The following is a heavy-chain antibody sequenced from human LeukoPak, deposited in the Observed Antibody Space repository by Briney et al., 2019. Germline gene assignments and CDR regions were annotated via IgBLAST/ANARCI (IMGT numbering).Heavy chain of an antibody. Sequence: PSESLSLTCTLSGGSISSDYWSWIRQPEGKGLGWIGYIYYSGSNNYNPTLKSRVTISVDTSKNQFSRKLSSVTVADTAVYYGARGALENDSSGYYYTFDSWGQGTLGTVSS. CDR3: ARGALENDSSGYYYTFDS. D-gene: IGHD3-22*01. V-gene: IGHV4-59*01. CDR1: GGSISSDY. J-gene: IGHJ4*02. CDR2: IYYSGSN.